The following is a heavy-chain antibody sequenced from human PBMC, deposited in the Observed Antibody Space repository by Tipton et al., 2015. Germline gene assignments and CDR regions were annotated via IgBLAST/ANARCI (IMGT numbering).Heavy chain of an antibody. Sequence: TLSLTCTVSGGSISNNYWGWIRQPPGKGLEYIGYIFYSGDTNYNPSLKSRVSMSVDTSKNQFSLKLRSVTAADTAVYYCARDVEHGMDVWGQGTTVTVSS. CDR1: GGSISNNY. D-gene: IGHD5-24*01. CDR3: ARDVEHGMDV. J-gene: IGHJ6*02. V-gene: IGHV4-59*13. CDR2: IFYSGDT.